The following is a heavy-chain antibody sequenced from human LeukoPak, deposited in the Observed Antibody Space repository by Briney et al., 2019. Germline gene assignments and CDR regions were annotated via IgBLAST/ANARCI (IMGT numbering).Heavy chain of an antibody. V-gene: IGHV3-7*01. J-gene: IGHJ4*02. D-gene: IGHD4-17*01. Sequence: GGSLRLSCAASGFIFRDHWMSWVRQAPGRGLEWVAHIKHDGSEKHYVDSVEGRFTLSRDDARNSLYLQMNSLRVDDSAVYYCARGPNYGDRVDYVDYWGQGTLVTVSS. CDR1: GFIFRDHW. CDR3: ARGPNYGDRVDYVDY. CDR2: IKHDGSEK.